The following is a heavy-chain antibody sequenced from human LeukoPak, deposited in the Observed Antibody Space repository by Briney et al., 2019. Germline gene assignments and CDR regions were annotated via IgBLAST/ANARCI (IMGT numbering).Heavy chain of an antibody. CDR3: ARGGDRSFDY. Sequence: PSETLSLTCAVSGVSISSNLWWTWVRQPPGKGLEWIAEIHHSGSINYNPSLKSRVTISVDKAKNQFSLNLNSVTAADTAVSYCARGGDRSFDYWGQGTLVTVSS. V-gene: IGHV4-4*02. D-gene: IGHD3-10*01. CDR1: GVSISSNLW. J-gene: IGHJ4*02. CDR2: IHHSGSI.